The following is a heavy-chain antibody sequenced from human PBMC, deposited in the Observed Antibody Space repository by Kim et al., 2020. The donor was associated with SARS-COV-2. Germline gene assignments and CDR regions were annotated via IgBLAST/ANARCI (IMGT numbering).Heavy chain of an antibody. D-gene: IGHD4-17*01. V-gene: IGHV3-48*03. Sequence: DAVKGRFTIARDNAKNSLYLQMNSLRAEDTGVYYCAREPGGTTGHYYAMDVWGQGTTVTVSS. J-gene: IGHJ6*02. CDR3: AREPGGTTGHYYAMDV.